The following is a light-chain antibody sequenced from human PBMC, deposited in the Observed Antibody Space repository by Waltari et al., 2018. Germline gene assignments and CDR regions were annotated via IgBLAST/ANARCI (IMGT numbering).Light chain of an antibody. CDR1: QSISSN. J-gene: IGKJ4*01. V-gene: IGKV1-39*01. CDR3: QQRGTWPPLT. Sequence: DIQMTQSPSSLSASVGARVTITCRASQSISSNLVWYQQKRGRAPKLLIYAASSLQSGVPSRFSGSGSGTDFTLAISSLEPEDFAIYYCQQRGTWPPLTFGGGTKVEI. CDR2: AAS.